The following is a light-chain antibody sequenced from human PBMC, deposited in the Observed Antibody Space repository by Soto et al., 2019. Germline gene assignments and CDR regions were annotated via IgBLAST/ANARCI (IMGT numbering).Light chain of an antibody. CDR3: QQGQTFPLT. CDR1: QDISHC. J-gene: IGKJ4*01. V-gene: IGKV1-12*01. CDR2: SAT. Sequence: DIQMTQSPPSVSASVRDRVTITCRASQDISHCLAWHQQKPGEAPKLLIYSATTLHSGVPSRFSGSGSGTDFTLTISSLQPEDFATYYCQQGQTFPLTFGGGTKVDIK.